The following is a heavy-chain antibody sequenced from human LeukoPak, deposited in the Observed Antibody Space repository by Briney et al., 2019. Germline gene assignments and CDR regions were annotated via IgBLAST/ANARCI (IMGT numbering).Heavy chain of an antibody. Sequence: PSETLSLTCTVSGGSISSTSYFWGWIRQPPGKDLQWIGNIYYRGDTYYNPSLKSRVTVSVDTSKNHFSLKLSSVTAADTAVYYCARYLNYADYTAAFDIWGQGTVVTVSS. CDR2: IYYRGDT. D-gene: IGHD4-17*01. J-gene: IGHJ3*02. V-gene: IGHV4-39*02. CDR1: GGSISSTSYF. CDR3: ARYLNYADYTAAFDI.